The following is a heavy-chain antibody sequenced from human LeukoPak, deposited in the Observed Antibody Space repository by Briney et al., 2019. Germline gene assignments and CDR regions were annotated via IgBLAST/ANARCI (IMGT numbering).Heavy chain of an antibody. J-gene: IGHJ4*02. D-gene: IGHD1-14*01. Sequence: SETLSLTCTVSGHSISNGVYYWSWIRLHPGKGLEWVGYIYDSGTTYYSPALQSRVSISVDTSDNKFSLKLKSLTAADTAVYYCARGGDRRGFDYWGQGTLVTVSS. CDR3: ARGGDRRGFDY. V-gene: IGHV4-31*03. CDR2: IYDSGTT. CDR1: GHSISNGVYY.